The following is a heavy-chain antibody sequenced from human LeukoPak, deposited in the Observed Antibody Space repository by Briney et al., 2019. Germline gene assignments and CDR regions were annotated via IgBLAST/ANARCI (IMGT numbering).Heavy chain of an antibody. J-gene: IGHJ5*02. D-gene: IGHD3-10*01. CDR1: GGSISSYY. CDR2: IYYSGST. CDR3: ARDNGGAVFDP. Sequence: SETLSLTCTVSGGSISSYYWSWIRQPPGKGLEWIGYIYYSGSTNYNPSLKSRVTISVDTSKNQFSLKLSSVTAADTAVYYCARDNGGAVFDPWGQGTLVTVSS. V-gene: IGHV4-59*12.